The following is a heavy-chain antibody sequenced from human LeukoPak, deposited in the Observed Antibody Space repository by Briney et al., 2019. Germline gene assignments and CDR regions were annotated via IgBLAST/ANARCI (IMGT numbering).Heavy chain of an antibody. CDR3: ARGRGDTVVAPSAMRGGNWFDP. J-gene: IGHJ5*02. CDR2: INPNSGGT. CDR1: GYSYTGYY. V-gene: IGHV1-2*02. D-gene: IGHD2-2*01. Sequence: GASVKVSCKASGYSYTGYYMHWVRQAPGQGLEWMGWINPNSGGTNYAQKFQGRVTMTRDTSISTAHMELNNLRSDDTTVYYCARGRGDTVVAPSAMRGGNWFDPWGQGTLVTVSS.